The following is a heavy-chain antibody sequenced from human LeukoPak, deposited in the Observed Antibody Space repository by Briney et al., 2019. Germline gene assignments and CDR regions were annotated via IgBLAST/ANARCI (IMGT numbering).Heavy chain of an antibody. CDR1: GGSISGSSYY. CDR3: VRHDGRGGATMGAFDS. D-gene: IGHD4/OR15-4a*01. J-gene: IGHJ4*02. CDR2: IYYSGST. V-gene: IGHV4-39*01. Sequence: SETLSLTCTVSGGSISGSSYYWGWIRQPPGKGLEWIGSIYYSGSTYYNPSLNSRVTISVVTSKDQFTLQLNSVTAADTAVYYCVRHDGRGGATMGAFDSWGQGSLVTVSS.